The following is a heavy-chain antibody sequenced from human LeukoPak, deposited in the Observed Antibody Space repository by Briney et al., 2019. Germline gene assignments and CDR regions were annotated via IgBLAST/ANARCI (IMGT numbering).Heavy chain of an antibody. CDR2: ISWNSGSI. CDR3: AKDMLRPQRAFDI. D-gene: IGHD3-10*01. CDR1: GFTFDDYA. Sequence: GGSLRLSCAASGFTFDDYAMHWVRQAPGKGLEWVSGISWNSGSIGYADSVKGRFTISRDNAKNSLYLQMNSLRAEDTALYYCAKDMLRPQRAFDIWGQGTMVTVSS. J-gene: IGHJ3*02. V-gene: IGHV3-9*01.